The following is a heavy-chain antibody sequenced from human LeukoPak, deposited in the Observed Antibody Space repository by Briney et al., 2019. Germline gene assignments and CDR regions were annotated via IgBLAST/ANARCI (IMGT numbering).Heavy chain of an antibody. Sequence: SETLSFTCTVSGSSISSSSYYWGWIRQPPGKGLEWIGSIYYSGSTYYNPSLKSRVTISVDTSKNQFSLKLSSVTAADTAVYYCARVLIRPWIGMDVWGQGTTVTVSS. D-gene: IGHD5-12*01. CDR1: GSSISSSSYY. V-gene: IGHV4-39*07. J-gene: IGHJ6*02. CDR3: ARVLIRPWIGMDV. CDR2: IYYSGST.